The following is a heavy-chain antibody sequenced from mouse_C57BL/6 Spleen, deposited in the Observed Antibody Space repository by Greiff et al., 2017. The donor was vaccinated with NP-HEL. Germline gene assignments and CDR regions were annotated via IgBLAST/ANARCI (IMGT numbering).Heavy chain of an antibody. D-gene: IGHD1-1*01. Sequence: QVQLKESGAELARPGASVKLSCKASGYTFTSYGISWVKQRTGQGLEWIGEIYPRSGNTYYNEKFKGKATRTADKSSSTAYMELRSLTSEDSAVYFCAATTVVGYFDVWGTGTTVTVSA. V-gene: IGHV1-81*01. CDR1: GYTFTSYG. CDR2: IYPRSGNT. CDR3: AATTVVGYFDV. J-gene: IGHJ1*03.